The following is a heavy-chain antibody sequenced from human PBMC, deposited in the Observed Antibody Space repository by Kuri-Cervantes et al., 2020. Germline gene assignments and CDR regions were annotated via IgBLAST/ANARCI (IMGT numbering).Heavy chain of an antibody. CDR2: ISWNSGSI. CDR1: GFTFDDYA. D-gene: IGHD3-10*01. J-gene: IGHJ6*02. Sequence: SLKISCAASGFTFDDYAMHWVRQAPGKGLEWVSGISWNSGSIGYADSVKGRFTISRDSSKNTLFLQMDSLRADDTAVYYCARYMVRGIYYGMDVWGQGTTVTVSS. CDR3: ARYMVRGIYYGMDV. V-gene: IGHV3-9*01.